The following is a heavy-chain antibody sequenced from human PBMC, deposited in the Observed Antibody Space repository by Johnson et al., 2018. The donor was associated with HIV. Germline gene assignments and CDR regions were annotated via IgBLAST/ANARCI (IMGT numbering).Heavy chain of an antibody. CDR3: VRGDDSSAWGAFDI. V-gene: IGHV3-30*04. Sequence: QVQLVESGGGLVQPGRSLRLSCAASGLTFSSYAMHWVRQAPGKGLEWVAVISYDGSNKYYADSVKGRFTISRDNSKNTLYLQMNSLRAEDTAVYYCVRGDDSSAWGAFDIWGQGTMVTVSS. D-gene: IGHD3-22*01. CDR1: GLTFSSYA. J-gene: IGHJ3*02. CDR2: ISYDGSNK.